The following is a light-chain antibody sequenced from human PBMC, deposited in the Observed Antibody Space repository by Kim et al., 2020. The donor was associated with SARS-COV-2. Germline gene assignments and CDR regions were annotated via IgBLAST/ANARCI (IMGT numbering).Light chain of an antibody. Sequence: GGTVTLTCGSSSGAVTSGNYPSWFQQKHGQPPRTLIYDTSNKHSWTPARFSGSLLGGKAALTLSGAQPEDEADYYCLLSYSDYLVVFGGGTQLTVL. CDR2: DTS. CDR3: LLSYSDYLVV. V-gene: IGLV7-46*01. CDR1: SGAVTSGNY. J-gene: IGLJ7*01.